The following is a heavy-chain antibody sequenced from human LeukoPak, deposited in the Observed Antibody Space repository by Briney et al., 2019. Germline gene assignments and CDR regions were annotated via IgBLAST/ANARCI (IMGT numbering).Heavy chain of an antibody. CDR3: ARGRDGYNFLYYYYGMDV. CDR2: ISSSGSTI. CDR1: GFTFSSYE. D-gene: IGHD5-24*01. Sequence: GGSLRLSCVASGFTFSSYEMNWVRQAPGKGLEWVSYISSSGSTIYYADSVKGRFTISRDNAKNSLYLQMNSLRADDTAVYYCARGRDGYNFLYYYYGMDVWGQGTRSPSP. J-gene: IGHJ6*02. V-gene: IGHV3-48*03.